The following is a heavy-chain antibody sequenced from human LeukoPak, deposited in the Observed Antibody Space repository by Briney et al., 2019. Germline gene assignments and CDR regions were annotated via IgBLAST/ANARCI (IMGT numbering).Heavy chain of an antibody. Sequence: PSETLSLTCAVYGGSFSGYHWSWIRQPPGKGLEWIGEINHSGSTNYNPSLKSRVTISVDTSKNQFSLKLSSVTAADTAVYYCARGHVIYCSSTSCYPYYFDYWGQGTLVTVSS. CDR2: INHSGST. V-gene: IGHV4-34*01. CDR1: GGSFSGYH. J-gene: IGHJ4*02. CDR3: ARGHVIYCSSTSCYPYYFDY. D-gene: IGHD2-2*01.